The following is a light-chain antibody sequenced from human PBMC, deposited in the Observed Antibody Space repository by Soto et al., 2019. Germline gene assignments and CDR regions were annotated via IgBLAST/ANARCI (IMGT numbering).Light chain of an antibody. CDR1: QSILYKSNNKAY. CDR3: HQYYSTPNR. CDR2: WAS. V-gene: IGKV4-1*01. Sequence: DIVMTQSPDSLAVSLGERATINCKSSQSILYKSNNKAYLAWYQQKPGQPPKLLISWASTRESGVPDRFSGSASGTDFTLTISSLQAEDVAVYYCHQYYSTPNRFGQGTKVEIK. J-gene: IGKJ1*01.